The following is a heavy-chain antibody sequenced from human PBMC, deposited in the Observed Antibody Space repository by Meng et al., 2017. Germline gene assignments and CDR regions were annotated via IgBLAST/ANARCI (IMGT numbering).Heavy chain of an antibody. V-gene: IGHV6-1*01. J-gene: IGHJ4*02. CDR1: GASFSSNSAA. CDR3: ARGSYSFDS. CDR2: AYYRSKWYH. Sequence: QLKPSGTGLGKPPTTLHRTCAITGASFSSNSAAWNWIRQSPSGGLEWLGRAYYRSKWYHDYAESVKSRISIDPDTSKNQFSLQLRSVTPEDSAVYYCARGSYSFDSWGQRTLVTVSS. D-gene: IGHD1-26*01.